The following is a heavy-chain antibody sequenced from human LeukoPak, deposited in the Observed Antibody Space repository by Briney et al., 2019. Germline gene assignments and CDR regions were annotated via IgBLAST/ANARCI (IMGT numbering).Heavy chain of an antibody. Sequence: PAETLSLTCTVSGGSISSSTYYWAWIRQPPGKGLEWIGSIHYSGSTYYNPSLKSRVTTSVDTSKNQFSLKLSSVTAADTAVYYCARGDFWSGQQLDYWGQGTLVTVSS. CDR1: GGSISSSTYY. CDR2: IHYSGST. V-gene: IGHV4-39*01. CDR3: ARGDFWSGQQLDY. J-gene: IGHJ4*02. D-gene: IGHD3-3*01.